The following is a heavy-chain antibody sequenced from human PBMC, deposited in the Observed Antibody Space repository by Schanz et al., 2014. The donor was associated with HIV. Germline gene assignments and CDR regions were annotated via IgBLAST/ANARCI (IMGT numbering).Heavy chain of an antibody. CDR2: ISYDGTNK. V-gene: IGHV3-30*18. D-gene: IGHD3-10*01. CDR1: GFTFNSYG. Sequence: QVQLVESGGGVVQPGRSLRLSCAASGFTFNSYGMHWVRQAPGKGLEWVAVISYDGTNKKYEDSVKGRLTISRDNSKNTVYLQMNSLRAEDTAIYHCAKDGGSRGRRRGMDVWGQGTTVTVSS. J-gene: IGHJ6*02. CDR3: AKDGGSRGRRRGMDV.